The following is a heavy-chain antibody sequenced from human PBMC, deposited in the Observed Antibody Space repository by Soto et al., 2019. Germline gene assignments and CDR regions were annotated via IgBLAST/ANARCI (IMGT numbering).Heavy chain of an antibody. D-gene: IGHD3-22*01. V-gene: IGHV3-23*01. CDR2: ISRSGRGSA. J-gene: IGHJ4*02. CDR1: GFTFNSYV. CDR3: ARGRYLDSSDYWVANLPFDH. Sequence: SLILSCAASGFTFNSYVMTWVRQAPGEGLEWVSSISRSGRGSAYYADSVKGRFTISRDNSENTLFLQMNNLRDEDTALYYCARGRYLDSSDYWVANLPFDHWGLGTLVTVSS.